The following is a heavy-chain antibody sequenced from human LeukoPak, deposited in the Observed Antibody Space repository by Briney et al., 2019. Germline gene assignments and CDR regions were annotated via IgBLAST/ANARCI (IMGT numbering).Heavy chain of an antibody. CDR3: ARVGSGPRVLEWFRRHPNFFDY. D-gene: IGHD3-3*01. CDR1: GFTFSSYW. J-gene: IGHJ4*02. Sequence: GGSLRLSCAASGFTFSSYWMSWVRQAPGKGLEWVANIKQDGSEKYYVDSVKGRFTIPRDNAKNSLYLQMNSLRAEDTAVYYCARVGSGPRVLEWFRRHPNFFDYWGQGTLVTVSS. V-gene: IGHV3-7*01. CDR2: IKQDGSEK.